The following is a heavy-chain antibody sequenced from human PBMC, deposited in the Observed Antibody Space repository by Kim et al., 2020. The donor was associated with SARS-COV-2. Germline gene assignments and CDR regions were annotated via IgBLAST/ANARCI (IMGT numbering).Heavy chain of an antibody. V-gene: IGHV1-8*01. J-gene: IGHJ6*02. CDR3: ARAGYSSGWYPLSSLDYYGMDV. CDR2: MNPNSGNT. D-gene: IGHD6-19*01. Sequence: ASVKVSCKASGYTFTSYDINWVRQATGQGLEWMGWMNPNSGNTGYAQKFQGRVTMTRNTSISTAYMELSSLRSEDTAVYYCARAGYSSGWYPLSSLDYYGMDVWGQGTTVTVSS. CDR1: GYTFTSYD.